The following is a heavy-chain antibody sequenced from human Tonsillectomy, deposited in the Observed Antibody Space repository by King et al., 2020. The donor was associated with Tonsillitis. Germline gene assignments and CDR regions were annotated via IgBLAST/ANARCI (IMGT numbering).Heavy chain of an antibody. CDR1: GFTFSSYS. Sequence: VQLVESGGGLVKPGGSLRLSCAASGFTFSSYSMNWVRQAPGKGLEWVSSISSSSSYIYYADSVKGRFTISRDNAKNSLYLQMNSLRAEDTAVYYCARDACSGGSCYKRYYFYYWGQGTLVTVSS. CDR2: ISSSSSYI. J-gene: IGHJ4*02. CDR3: ARDACSGGSCYKRYYFYY. V-gene: IGHV3-21*01. D-gene: IGHD2-15*01.